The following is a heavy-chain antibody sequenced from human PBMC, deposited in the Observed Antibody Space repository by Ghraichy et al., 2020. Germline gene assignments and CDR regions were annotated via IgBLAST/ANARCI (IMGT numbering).Heavy chain of an antibody. D-gene: IGHD6-13*01. J-gene: IGHJ4*02. CDR2: IHYSGVT. CDR1: GGSISSGGHY. Sequence: SETLSLTCTVSGGSISSGGHYWSWLRQYPGEGLEWIGYIHYSGVTYYTPSLNSRVPISVDTSQNQFSLKVNSVTAAATAGYYCARDGRWDSSGWLNPFDYWGPGTLVTVST. CDR3: ARDGRWDSSGWLNPFDY. V-gene: IGHV4-31*03.